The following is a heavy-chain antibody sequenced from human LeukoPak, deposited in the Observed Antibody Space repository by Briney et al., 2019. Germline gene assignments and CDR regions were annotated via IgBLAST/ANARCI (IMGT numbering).Heavy chain of an antibody. D-gene: IGHD3-3*01. CDR1: GGSISSYY. Sequence: SETLSLTCTVSGGSISSYYWSWIRQPPGKGLEWIGYIYYSGSTNYNPSLKNRVTISVDTSKNQFSLKLSSVTAADTAVYYCARVILEPLGSYYYGMDVWGQGTTVTVSS. V-gene: IGHV4-59*01. CDR3: ARVILEPLGSYYYGMDV. J-gene: IGHJ6*02. CDR2: IYYSGST.